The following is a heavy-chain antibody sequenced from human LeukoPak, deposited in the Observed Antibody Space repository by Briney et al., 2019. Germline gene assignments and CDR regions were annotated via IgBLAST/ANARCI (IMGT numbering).Heavy chain of an antibody. CDR3: ARDSGRDHLRYFAVYYYYMDV. CDR2: ISTSSSTI. V-gene: IGHV3-48*04. D-gene: IGHD3-9*01. J-gene: IGHJ6*03. CDR1: GFTFSSYS. Sequence: PGGSLRLSCAASGFTFSSYSMDWVRQAPGKGLEWVSYISTSSSTIYYADSVKGRFTISRDNAKNSLYLQMNSLRAEDTAVYYCARDSGRDHLRYFAVYYYYMDVWGKGTTVTISS.